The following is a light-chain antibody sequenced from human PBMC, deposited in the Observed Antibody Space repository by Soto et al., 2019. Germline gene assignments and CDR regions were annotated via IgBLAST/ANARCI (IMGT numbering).Light chain of an antibody. CDR3: QEALNEPWT. CDR1: QSVSFF. Sequence: DVRLTQSPSSLSVSVGDRVSISCRASQSVSFFLSWYQQRPGRAPKLLIYGASNLASGVPPRFSGRRSGTDFTLVIDSRQPEDLGTYYCQEALNEPWTFGQGTKVEIK. CDR2: GAS. V-gene: IGKV1-39*02. J-gene: IGKJ1*01.